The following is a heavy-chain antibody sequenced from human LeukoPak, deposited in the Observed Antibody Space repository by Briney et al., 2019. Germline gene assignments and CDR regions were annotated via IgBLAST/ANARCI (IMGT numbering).Heavy chain of an antibody. J-gene: IGHJ5*02. Sequence: SETLSLTCTVSGGSINSHYWSWIRQPPGKGLEWIGYIYYTGTTNYNPSLRSRVTISVDTSKRQFSLNLSSVTAADTAVYYCAREEPNNWFDPWGQGTLVTVSS. V-gene: IGHV4-59*11. CDR3: AREEPNNWFDP. CDR2: IYYTGTT. D-gene: IGHD1-26*01. CDR1: GGSINSHY.